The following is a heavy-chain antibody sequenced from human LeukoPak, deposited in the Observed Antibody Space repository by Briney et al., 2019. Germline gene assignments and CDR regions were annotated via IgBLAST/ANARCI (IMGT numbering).Heavy chain of an antibody. V-gene: IGHV1-69*13. CDR3: ARKVRGYQLLSYYYYYGMDV. CDR1: GYTFTSYG. D-gene: IGHD2-2*01. CDR2: IIPIFGTA. J-gene: IGHJ6*02. Sequence: GASVKVSCKASGYTFTSYGINWVRQAPGQGLEWMGGIIPIFGTANYAQKFQGRVTITADESTSTAYMELSSLRSEDTAVYYCARKVRGYQLLSYYYYYGMDVWGQGTTVTVSS.